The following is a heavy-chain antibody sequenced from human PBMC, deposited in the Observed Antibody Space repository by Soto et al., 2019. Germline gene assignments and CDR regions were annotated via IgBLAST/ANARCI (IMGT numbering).Heavy chain of an antibody. J-gene: IGHJ4*02. V-gene: IGHV3-23*01. CDR2: ISGSVGST. Sequence: GGSLRLSCAASGFTFSSYAMSWVRQAPGKGLEWVSAISGSVGSTYYADSVKGRFTISRDNSKNTLYLQMNSLRAEDKVVYYCAKEHIAVAGHYFDYWGQGTLVTVSS. CDR1: GFTFSSYA. CDR3: AKEHIAVAGHYFDY. D-gene: IGHD6-19*01.